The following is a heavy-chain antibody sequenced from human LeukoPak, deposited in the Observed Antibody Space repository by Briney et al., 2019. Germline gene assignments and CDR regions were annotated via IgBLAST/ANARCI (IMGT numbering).Heavy chain of an antibody. CDR1: DYSISSGYF. D-gene: IGHD2-21*02. Sequence: SETLSLTCAVSDYSISSGYFWGWSRQPPGKEPQWIGSIYHSGRTYYNPSLKSRVTISVDTSKNQFSLKLNSETAADTAVYYCARIPEGQTAYFDYWGQVFLVAVSS. V-gene: IGHV4-38-2*01. J-gene: IGHJ4*02. CDR2: IYHSGRT. CDR3: ARIPEGQTAYFDY.